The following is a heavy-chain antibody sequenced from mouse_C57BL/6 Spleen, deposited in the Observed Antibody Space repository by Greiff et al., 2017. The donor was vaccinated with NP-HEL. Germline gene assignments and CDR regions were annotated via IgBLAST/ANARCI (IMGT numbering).Heavy chain of an antibody. CDR3: AIAPFYGNYDYAMDD. CDR1: GYTFTSYC. J-gene: IGHJ4*01. Sequence: QVQLQQPGAELVKPGASVKVSCKASGYTFTSYCLHLVKQRPGQGLAWIGRIHPSDSDTNYNQQFKGKATLTVDKSSSTAYMKLSSLTSEDSAVYYCAIAPFYGNYDYAMDDWGQGTSVTVSS. V-gene: IGHV1-74*01. CDR2: IHPSDSDT. D-gene: IGHD2-10*01.